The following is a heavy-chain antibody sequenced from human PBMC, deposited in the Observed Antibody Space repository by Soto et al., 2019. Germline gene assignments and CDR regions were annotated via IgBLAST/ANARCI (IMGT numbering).Heavy chain of an antibody. V-gene: IGHV3-30*18. CDR3: PKDRIAVAGAYYYGMDV. Sequence: QVQLVESGGGVVQPGRSLRLSCAASGFSFSSYGMHWVRQAPGKGLDWVAVISYDGSNKYYADSVKGRFTISRDNSKNTLYLQMNSLRAEDTAVYYCPKDRIAVAGAYYYGMDVWGQGTTVTVSS. J-gene: IGHJ6*02. D-gene: IGHD6-19*01. CDR1: GFSFSSYG. CDR2: ISYDGSNK.